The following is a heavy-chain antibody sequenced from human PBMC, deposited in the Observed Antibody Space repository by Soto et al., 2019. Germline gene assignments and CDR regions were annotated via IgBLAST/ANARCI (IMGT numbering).Heavy chain of an antibody. J-gene: IGHJ6*02. CDR1: GGSISSSNW. Sequence: QVQLQESGPGLVKPSGTLSLTCAVSGGSISSSNWWSWVRQPPGKGLEWIGEIYHSGSTNYNPSPKSRVTISVDKSKNPSPLKLSPVTAADTAVYYCARAHVYGDSPIYYGMDVWGQGTTVTVSS. D-gene: IGHD4-17*01. CDR2: IYHSGST. V-gene: IGHV4-4*02. CDR3: ARAHVYGDSPIYYGMDV.